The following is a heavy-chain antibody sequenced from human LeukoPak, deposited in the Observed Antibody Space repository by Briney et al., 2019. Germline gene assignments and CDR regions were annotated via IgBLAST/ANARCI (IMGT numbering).Heavy chain of an antibody. V-gene: IGHV1-69*06. J-gene: IGHJ6*04. CDR2: IMPVLDTG. D-gene: IGHD1-1*01. CDR1: GGSFRRYA. CDR3: AARDNGNDLLSYHAMDV. Sequence: SVKVSCKASGGSFRRYAFAWVRQAPGQGLEWMGGIMPVLDTGSYAQGFQGRVTITADRSTSTAYMVLRSLRPEDTALYYCAARDNGNDLLSYHAMDVWGNGTTVTVSS.